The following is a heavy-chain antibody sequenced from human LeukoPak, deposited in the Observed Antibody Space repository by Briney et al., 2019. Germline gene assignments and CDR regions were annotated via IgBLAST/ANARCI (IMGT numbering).Heavy chain of an antibody. D-gene: IGHD6-13*01. Sequence: SETLSLTCTVSGASISGYYWSWIRQPPGKGLEWIGYIYYSGSTNYNPSLKSRVTISVDTSKNQFSLKLSSVTAADTAVYYCARGVAAAGTDVFDYWGQGTLVTVSS. J-gene: IGHJ4*02. V-gene: IGHV4-59*01. CDR3: ARGVAAAGTDVFDY. CDR1: GASISGYY. CDR2: IYYSGST.